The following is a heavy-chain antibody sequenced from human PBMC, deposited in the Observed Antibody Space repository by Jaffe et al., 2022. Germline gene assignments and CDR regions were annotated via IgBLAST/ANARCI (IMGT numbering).Heavy chain of an antibody. V-gene: IGHV4-59*01. J-gene: IGHJ3*02. Sequence: QVQLQESGPGLVKPSETLSLTCTVSGGSISSYYWSWIRQPPGKGLEWIGYIYYSGSTNYNPSLKSRVTISVDTSKNQFSLKLSSVTAADTAVYYCARGPAYSSAIVWAFDIWGQGTMVTVSS. D-gene: IGHD3-22*01. CDR3: ARGPAYSSAIVWAFDI. CDR1: GGSISSYY. CDR2: IYYSGST.